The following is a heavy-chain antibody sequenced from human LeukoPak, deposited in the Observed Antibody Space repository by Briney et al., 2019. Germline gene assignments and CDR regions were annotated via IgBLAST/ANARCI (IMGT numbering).Heavy chain of an antibody. CDR3: ARGGVFASRNWFDP. CDR2: IIPIFGTA. J-gene: IGHJ5*02. CDR1: GGTFSSYA. V-gene: IGHV1-69*13. Sequence: ASVKVSCKASGGTFSSYAISWVRQAPGQGLEWMGGIIPIFGTANYAQKFQGRVTITADESTSTAYMELSSLRSEDTAVYYCARGGVFASRNWFDPWGQGTLVTVSS. D-gene: IGHD2-21*01.